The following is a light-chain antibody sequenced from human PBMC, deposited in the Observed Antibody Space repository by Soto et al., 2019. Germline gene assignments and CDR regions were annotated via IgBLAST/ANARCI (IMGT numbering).Light chain of an antibody. CDR3: VAWDDSLSAYV. CDR1: SSNIGRDY. CDR2: RCN. Sequence: QSVLTQPPSVSGTPGQRVNISCSGSSSNIGRDYVYWYQQFPGTAPKLLIYRCNQRPSGVPDRFSGSKSGTSASLAISGLRSDDESDYYCVAWDDSLSAYVFGAGTKVTVL. V-gene: IGLV1-47*01. J-gene: IGLJ1*01.